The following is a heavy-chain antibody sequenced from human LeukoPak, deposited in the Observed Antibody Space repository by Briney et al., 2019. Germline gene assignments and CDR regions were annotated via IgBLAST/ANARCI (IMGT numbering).Heavy chain of an antibody. Sequence: GGSLRLSCAASGFTFDAMHWVRQAPGKGLEWVSLISWDGGSTYYADSVKGRFTISRDNSKNSLYLQMNSLRAEDTALYYCARGRGITMIAHFDYWGQGTLVTVSS. CDR3: ARGRGITMIAHFDY. J-gene: IGHJ4*02. V-gene: IGHV3-43D*03. D-gene: IGHD3-22*01. CDR2: ISWDGGST. CDR1: GFTFDA.